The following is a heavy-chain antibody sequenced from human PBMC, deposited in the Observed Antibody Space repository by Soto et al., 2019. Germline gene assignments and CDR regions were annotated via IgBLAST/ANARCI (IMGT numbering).Heavy chain of an antibody. CDR3: ARLGFNYDFLSGYYNVHHYYGIDV. J-gene: IGHJ6*02. V-gene: IGHV5-51*01. Sequence: GESLKISCMGSGYKVCTWHNFTSYWIAWVRQMPGEGLGWMGIIYPGDSDTRYSPSFQGQVTISADKSINSVYLQWSSLKASDTATYYCARLGFNYDFLSGYYNVHHYYGIDVWGQGTTVTVSS. D-gene: IGHD3-3*01. CDR1: GYKVCTWHNFTSYW. CDR2: IYPGDSDT.